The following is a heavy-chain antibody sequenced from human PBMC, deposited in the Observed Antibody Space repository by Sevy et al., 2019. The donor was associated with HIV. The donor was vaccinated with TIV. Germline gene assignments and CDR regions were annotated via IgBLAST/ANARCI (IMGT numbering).Heavy chain of an antibody. V-gene: IGHV4-59*01. D-gene: IGHD1-1*01. CDR2: IYYSGST. J-gene: IGHJ6*02. CDR1: GGSISSYY. CDR3: ARDSSGQADYYYGMDV. Sequence: SETLSLTCTVSGGSISSYYWSWIRQPPGKGLEWIGYIYYSGSTNSNPSLKSRVTISVDTSKNQFSLKLSSVTAADTAVYYCARDSSGQADYYYGMDVWGQGTTVTVSS.